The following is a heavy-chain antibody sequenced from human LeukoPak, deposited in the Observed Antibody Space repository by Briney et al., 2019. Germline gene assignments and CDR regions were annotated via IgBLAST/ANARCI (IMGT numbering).Heavy chain of an antibody. D-gene: IGHD2-21*01. J-gene: IGHJ4*02. V-gene: IGHV1-18*01. CDR1: GYTFTSYG. Sequence: ASVKVSCKASGYTFTSYGISWVRQAPGQGLEWMGWISAYNGNTNYAQKLQGRVTMTTDTSTSTAYMELRSLRSDDTAVYYCARDHRVEIMAHFDYWGQGTLVTVSS. CDR2: ISAYNGNT. CDR3: ARDHRVEIMAHFDY.